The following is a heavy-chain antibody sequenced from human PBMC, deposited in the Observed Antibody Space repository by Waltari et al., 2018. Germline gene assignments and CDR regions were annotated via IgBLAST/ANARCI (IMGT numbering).Heavy chain of an antibody. J-gene: IGHJ4*02. CDR3: ARGRIFGVATYYFDY. Sequence: QVQLQESGPGLVKPSAPLSLTCTVSGGSISSYYWSWIRQPPGKGLEWIGYIYYSGSTNYNPSLKSRVSISVDTSKNQFSLKLSSVTAADTAVYYCARGRIFGVATYYFDYWGQGTLVTVSS. V-gene: IGHV4-59*01. D-gene: IGHD3-3*01. CDR1: GGSISSYY. CDR2: IYYSGST.